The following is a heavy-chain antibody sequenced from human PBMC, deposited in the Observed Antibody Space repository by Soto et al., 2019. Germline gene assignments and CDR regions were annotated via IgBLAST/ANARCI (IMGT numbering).Heavy chain of an antibody. V-gene: IGHV3-30-3*01. CDR1: GFTFRSYA. Sequence: GGSLRLSCAASGFTFRSYAMHWVRQAPGKGLEWVAVISYDGSNKYYADSVKGRFTISRDNSKNTLYLQMNSLRAEDTAVYYCARGHIVATITYFDYWGQGTLVTVSS. J-gene: IGHJ4*02. CDR2: ISYDGSNK. D-gene: IGHD5-12*01. CDR3: ARGHIVATITYFDY.